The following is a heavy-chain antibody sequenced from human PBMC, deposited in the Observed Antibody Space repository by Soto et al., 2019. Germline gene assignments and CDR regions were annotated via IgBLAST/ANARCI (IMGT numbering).Heavy chain of an antibody. V-gene: IGHV3-30-3*01. CDR3: GRDYGGNFGALDI. J-gene: IGHJ3*02. CDR1: GFTFSSYA. CDR2: ISYDGSNK. Sequence: GGSLRLSCAASGFTFSSYAMHWVRQAPGKGLEWVAVISYDGSNKYYADSVKGRFTISRDNSKNTLYLQMNSLRAEDTAVYYCGRDYGGNFGALDIWGQGKMVTVSS. D-gene: IGHD2-21*02.